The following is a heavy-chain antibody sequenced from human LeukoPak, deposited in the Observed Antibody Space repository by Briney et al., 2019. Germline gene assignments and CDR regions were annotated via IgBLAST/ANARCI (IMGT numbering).Heavy chain of an antibody. D-gene: IGHD2-8*01. CDR3: AKYPIDCSNGVCSN. CDR2: ISGSGGST. V-gene: IGHV3-23*01. Sequence: PGGSLRLSCAASGFSFSNYAMAWVRQAPGKGLEWVSAISGSGGSTYYADSVKGRFTISRDNSKNTVYLQMDSLRAEHTAVYYCAKYPIDCSNGVCSNWGQGTLVTVSS. J-gene: IGHJ4*02. CDR1: GFSFSNYA.